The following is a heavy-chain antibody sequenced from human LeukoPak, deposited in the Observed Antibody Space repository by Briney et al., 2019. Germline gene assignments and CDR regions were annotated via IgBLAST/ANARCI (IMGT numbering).Heavy chain of an antibody. Sequence: GGSLRLSCAASGFTFSSYAIHWVRQAPGKGLEYVSAISSNGGSTYYANSVKGRFTISRDNSKNTLYLQMGSLRVEDMAVYYCARWGTALDYWGQGALVTVSS. J-gene: IGHJ4*02. CDR2: ISSNGGST. D-gene: IGHD5-18*01. V-gene: IGHV3-64*01. CDR3: ARWGTALDY. CDR1: GFTFSSYA.